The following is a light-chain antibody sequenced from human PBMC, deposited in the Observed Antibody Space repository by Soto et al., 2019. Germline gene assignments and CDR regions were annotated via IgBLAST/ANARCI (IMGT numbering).Light chain of an antibody. J-gene: IGKJ2*01. V-gene: IGKV3-11*01. CDR2: DAM. CDR3: QQRSNWSPPYT. CDR1: QSVSVY. Sequence: EIGLTQSPATLSLAPGETATLSCRASQSVSVYLAWYQQKPGQAPSLLIYDAMHRATGIPPRFSGSGSGTDFTLTIRSLEPEDFALYFCQQRSNWSPPYTFGQGTKLEIK.